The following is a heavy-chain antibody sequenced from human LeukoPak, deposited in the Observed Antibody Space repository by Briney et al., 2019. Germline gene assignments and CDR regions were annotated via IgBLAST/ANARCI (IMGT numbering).Heavy chain of an antibody. Sequence: PVKVSCKASGGTFSSYAISWVRQAPGQGLEWMGGIIPIFGTANYAQKFQGRVTITADESTSTAYMELSSLRSEDTAVYYCARVGFVGSYSPFDYWGQGTLVTVSS. J-gene: IGHJ4*02. CDR1: GGTFSSYA. CDR3: ARVGFVGSYSPFDY. D-gene: IGHD1-26*01. CDR2: IIPIFGTA. V-gene: IGHV1-69*13.